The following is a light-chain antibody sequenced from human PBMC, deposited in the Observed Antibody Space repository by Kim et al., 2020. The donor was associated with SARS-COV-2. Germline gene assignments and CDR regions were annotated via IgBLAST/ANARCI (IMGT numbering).Light chain of an antibody. CDR3: QQYTESSYT. V-gene: IGKV3-20*01. J-gene: IGKJ2*01. CDR1: QSVYSGY. CDR2: GAS. Sequence: EVELTQSPGTLSLSPGERATISCRASQSVYSGYFGWYQQKPGQAPRLLIYGASNRTTGIPDRFSGSGSGTDFSLTISRLEPEDFAVYYCQQYTESSYTFGQGTKLEI.